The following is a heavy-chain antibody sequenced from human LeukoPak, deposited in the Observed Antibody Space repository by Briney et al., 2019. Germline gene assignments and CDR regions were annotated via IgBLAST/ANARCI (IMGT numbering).Heavy chain of an antibody. V-gene: IGHV3-23*01. CDR2: ISGSGGST. CDR3: AELGITMIGGV. CDR1: GFTFSSYA. D-gene: IGHD3-10*02. Sequence: GGSLRLSFAASGFTFSSYAMRWVRQAPGKGLEWVSAISGSGGSTYYADSVKGRFTISRDNAKNSLYLQMNSLRAEDTAVYYCAELGITMIGGVWGKGTTVTISS. J-gene: IGHJ6*04.